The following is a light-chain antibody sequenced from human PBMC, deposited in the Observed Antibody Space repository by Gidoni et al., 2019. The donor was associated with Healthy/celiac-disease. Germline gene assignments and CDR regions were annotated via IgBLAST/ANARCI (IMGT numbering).Light chain of an antibody. CDR2: YAS. CDR3: QQYDNLPPRAT. Sequence: IQMTQSPSSLSASVGDRVTITCQARQDISNYLNWYQQKPGKAPKLLIYYASNLETGVPSRFSGSGSGTDFTVTISSLQPEDIATYYCQQYDNLPPRATFGPGTKVDIK. V-gene: IGKV1-33*01. CDR1: QDISNY. J-gene: IGKJ3*01.